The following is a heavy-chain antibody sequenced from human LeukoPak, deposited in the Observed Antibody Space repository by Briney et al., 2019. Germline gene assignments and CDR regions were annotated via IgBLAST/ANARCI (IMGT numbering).Heavy chain of an antibody. CDR1: GFTFSSYS. CDR3: ARDRGGSYSATDY. D-gene: IGHD2-15*01. Sequence: GGSLRLSCAASGFTFSSYSLNWVRQAPGKGLEGVSFISSSSITIYYADSVKGRFTISRDNAEKSLYLQMNSLRAEDTAVYYCARDRGGSYSATDYWGQGTLVTVSS. V-gene: IGHV3-48*04. CDR2: ISSSSITI. J-gene: IGHJ4*02.